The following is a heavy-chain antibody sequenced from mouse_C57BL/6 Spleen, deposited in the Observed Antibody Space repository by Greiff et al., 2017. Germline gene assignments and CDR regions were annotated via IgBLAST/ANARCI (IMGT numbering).Heavy chain of an antibody. CDR2: IRNKANNHAT. V-gene: IGHV6-6*01. J-gene: IGHJ1*03. CDR3: TRDYGSSHWYFDV. Sequence: EVQGVESGGGLVQPGGSMKLSCAASGFTFSDAWMDWVRQSPETGLEWVAEIRNKANNHATYYAESVKGRFTISRDDSKSSVYLQMNSLRAEDTGIYYCTRDYGSSHWYFDVWGTGTTVTVSS. D-gene: IGHD1-1*01. CDR1: GFTFSDAW.